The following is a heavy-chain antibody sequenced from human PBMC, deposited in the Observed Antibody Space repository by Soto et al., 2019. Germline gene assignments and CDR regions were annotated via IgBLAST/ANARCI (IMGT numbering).Heavy chain of an antibody. V-gene: IGHV3-33*05. D-gene: IGHD3-16*01. CDR1: GFTFRSYV. Sequence: QVQLVESGGGVVQPGTSLRLSCVGSGFTFRSYVIHWVRQAPGKGLEWVALTSYDGSNNFYGDSVKGRFTISRDNSRNTVQLQMVSPRLEDTALYYCARWGTTGGLDVWGQGTLVSVSS. CDR3: ARWGTTGGLDV. J-gene: IGHJ4*02. CDR2: TSYDGSNN.